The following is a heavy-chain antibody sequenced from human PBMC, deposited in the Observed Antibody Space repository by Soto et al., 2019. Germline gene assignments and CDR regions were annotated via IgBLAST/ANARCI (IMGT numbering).Heavy chain of an antibody. J-gene: IGHJ6*02. D-gene: IGHD3-3*01. Sequence: PSQTLSLTCAISGDSVSSNSAAWNWIRQSPSRGLEWLGRTYYRSKWYNDYAVSVKSRITINPDTSKNQFSLQLNSVTPEDTAVYYCARVPHDFWSGYYYYYGMDVWGQGTTVTVSS. CDR3: ARVPHDFWSGYYYYYGMDV. V-gene: IGHV6-1*01. CDR1: GDSVSSNSAA. CDR2: TYYRSKWYN.